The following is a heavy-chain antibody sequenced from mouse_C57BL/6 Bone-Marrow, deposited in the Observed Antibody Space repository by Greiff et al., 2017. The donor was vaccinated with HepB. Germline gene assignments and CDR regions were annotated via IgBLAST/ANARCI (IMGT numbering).Heavy chain of an antibody. J-gene: IGHJ1*03. CDR1: GYTFTSYW. V-gene: IGHV1-55*01. Sequence: QVQLQQPGAELVKPGASVKMSCKASGYTFTSYWITWVKQRPGQGLEWIGDIYPGSGSTNYNEKFKSKATLTVDTSSSTAYMQLSSLTSEDSAVYYCARRYYGSSSLGVWGTGTTVTVSS. CDR2: IYPGSGST. CDR3: ARRYYGSSSLGV. D-gene: IGHD1-1*01.